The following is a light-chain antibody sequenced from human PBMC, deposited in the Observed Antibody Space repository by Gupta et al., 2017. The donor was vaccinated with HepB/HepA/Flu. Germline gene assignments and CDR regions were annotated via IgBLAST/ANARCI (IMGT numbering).Light chain of an antibody. CDR2: WAS. V-gene: IGKV4-1*01. J-gene: IGKJ1*01. CDR1: QSVIYSSNNKNY. CDR3: QQNNSTPLT. Sequence: DIVMTHSPDSLAVSLGERATINCKSSQSVIYSSNNKNYLAWYQQKPGQPPKLLIYWASTRESGVPDRFSGSGSGTDFPLTISSLQAEDVAVYCCQQNNSTPLTFGQGTKVEIK.